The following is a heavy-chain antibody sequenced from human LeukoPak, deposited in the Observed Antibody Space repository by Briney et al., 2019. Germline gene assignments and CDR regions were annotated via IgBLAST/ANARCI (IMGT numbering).Heavy chain of an antibody. CDR3: VKITSVTGGDC. V-gene: IGHV3-64D*09. J-gene: IGHJ4*02. Sequence: GGSLRLSCSASGFTFSAYAMYWVRQAPGKGLEYVSGISSNGGSSFYADSVKGRFTISRDNSKNTLYLQMSSLRAEDTAVYYCVKITSVTGGDCWGQGTRLTVSS. CDR1: GFTFSAYA. CDR2: ISSNGGSS. D-gene: IGHD1-1*01.